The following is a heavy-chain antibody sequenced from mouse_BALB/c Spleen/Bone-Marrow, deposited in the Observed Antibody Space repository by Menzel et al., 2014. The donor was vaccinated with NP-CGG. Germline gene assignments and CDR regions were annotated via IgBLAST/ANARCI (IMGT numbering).Heavy chain of an antibody. J-gene: IGHJ2*01. CDR2: IYPGSGST. CDR1: GYTFTSYW. V-gene: IGHV1S22*01. CDR3: TNHYFDY. Sequence: GSELVRPGASVKLPCKASGYTFTSYWMHWVKQRPGQGLEWIGNIYPGSGSTNYDEKFKSKATLTVDTSSSTAYMQLSSLTSEDSAVYYCTNHYFDYWGQGTTLTVSS.